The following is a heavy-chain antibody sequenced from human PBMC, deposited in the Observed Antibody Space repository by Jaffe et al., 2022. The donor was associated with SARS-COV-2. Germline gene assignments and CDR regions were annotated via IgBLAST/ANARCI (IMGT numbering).Heavy chain of an antibody. CDR2: IIPIFGTA. V-gene: IGHV1-69*01. CDR1: GGTFSSHA. J-gene: IGHJ6*03. Sequence: QVELEQSGAEVKKPGSSVKVSCKASGGTFSSHAISWVRQAPGQGLEWMGGIIPIFGTANYAQKFQDRVTITADESTSTAHMELSSLRSEDTAVYYCASGDDYYYYMDVWGKGTTVTVSS. D-gene: IGHD2-21*01. CDR3: ASGDDYYYYMDV.